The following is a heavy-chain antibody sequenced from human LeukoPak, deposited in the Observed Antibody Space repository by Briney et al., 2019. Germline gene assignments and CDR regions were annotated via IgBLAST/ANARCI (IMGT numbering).Heavy chain of an antibody. V-gene: IGHV3-21*01. CDR3: ARDRYSYGYSVYYYYGMDV. J-gene: IGHJ6*02. CDR2: ISSASSYI. Sequence: SGGSLRLSCAASGFNFNDFGMNWVRQAPGKGLEWVSFISSASSYIYYADSVKGRFTISRDNAKNSLFLQMNTLRAEDTAMYYCARDRYSYGYSVYYYYGMDVWGQGTTVTVSS. D-gene: IGHD5-18*01. CDR1: GFNFNDFG.